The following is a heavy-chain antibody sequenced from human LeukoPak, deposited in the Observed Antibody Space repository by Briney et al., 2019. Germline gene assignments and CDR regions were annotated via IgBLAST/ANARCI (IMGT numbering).Heavy chain of an antibody. Sequence: SVKVSCKASGGTFSSYAISWVRQAPGQGLEWMGGIIPVFGTANYAQKFQGRVTITADESTSTAYMELSSLRSEDTAVYYCARRLGYCSSTSCYTDRPWAFDIWGQGTMVTVSS. CDR2: IIPVFGTA. V-gene: IGHV1-69*13. CDR1: GGTFSSYA. CDR3: ARRLGYCSSTSCYTDRPWAFDI. D-gene: IGHD2-2*02. J-gene: IGHJ3*02.